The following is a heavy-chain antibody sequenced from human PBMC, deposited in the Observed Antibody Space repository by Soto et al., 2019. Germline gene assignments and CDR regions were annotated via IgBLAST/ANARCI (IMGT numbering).Heavy chain of an antibody. V-gene: IGHV3-74*03. J-gene: IGHJ4*02. CDR1: GFSFSNYW. D-gene: IGHD5-18*01. CDR2: IYSDGSGT. CDR3: ATLNSFGSDY. Sequence: GGSLRLSCAASGFSFSNYWMHWVRQAPGKGLVWVSRIYSDGSGTMYADSVKGRFTISRDNAKSTLYLQMNSLRAEDTAVYYCATLNSFGSDYWGRGTLVTVSS.